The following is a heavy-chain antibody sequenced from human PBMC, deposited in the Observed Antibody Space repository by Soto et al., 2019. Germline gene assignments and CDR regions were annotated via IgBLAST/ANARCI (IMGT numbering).Heavy chain of an antibody. CDR2: ISYDGSNK. CDR3: ARRTRYDSSGYPYYFDY. CDR1: GFTFSSYA. D-gene: IGHD3-22*01. Sequence: PGGSLRLCCAASGFTFSSYAVHWVRQAPGKGLEWVAVISYDGSNKYYADSVKGRFTISRDNSKNTLYLQMNSLRAEDTAVYYCARRTRYDSSGYPYYFDYWGQGTLVTVSS. J-gene: IGHJ4*02. V-gene: IGHV3-30-3*01.